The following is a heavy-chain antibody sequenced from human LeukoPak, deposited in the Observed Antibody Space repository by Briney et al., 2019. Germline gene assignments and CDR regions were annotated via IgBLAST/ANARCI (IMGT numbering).Heavy chain of an antibody. CDR2: IDPSDSNMK. CDR1: GYSFTSYW. V-gene: IGHV5-10-1*01. CDR3: ATGSSGGYSY. D-gene: IGHD3-10*01. J-gene: IGHJ4*02. Sequence: GESLKISCKGSGYSFTSYWTTWVRQMPGKGPEWMGTIDPSDSNMKNYSPTLQGHVTISVDKSISTVYLQWSSLKASDTAMYYCATGSSGGYSYWGQGALVTVSS.